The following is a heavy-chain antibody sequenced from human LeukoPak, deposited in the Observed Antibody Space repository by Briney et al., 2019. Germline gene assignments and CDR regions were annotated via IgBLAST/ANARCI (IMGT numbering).Heavy chain of an antibody. CDR3: AKDPRHTVVTIFDY. V-gene: IGHV3-23*01. Sequence: PGGSLRPSCAAPGFTFSSYAIGWVPQAPGKGLEWVSAISGSGGSTYYADFVKGRFTISRDNSKNTLYLQMNSLRAEDTAVYYCAKDPRHTVVTIFDYWGQGTLVTVSS. D-gene: IGHD4-23*01. CDR1: GFTFSSYA. CDR2: ISGSGGST. J-gene: IGHJ4*02.